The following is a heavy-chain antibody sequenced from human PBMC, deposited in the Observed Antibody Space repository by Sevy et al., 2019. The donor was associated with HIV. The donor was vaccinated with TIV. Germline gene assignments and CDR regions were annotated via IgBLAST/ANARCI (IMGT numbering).Heavy chain of an antibody. Sequence: SETLSLTCTVSGGSVSSDFSYWNWVRQPPGKGLEYIGSIPYGGTTSYNPSLKSRVTISLDTSKNHFSLKVNSVTAADTAIYYCAKRDYGDYVDYFDPWGQGTLVTVSS. CDR1: GGSVSSDFSY. CDR2: IPYGGTT. D-gene: IGHD4-17*01. J-gene: IGHJ5*02. V-gene: IGHV4-61*03. CDR3: AKRDYGDYVDYFDP.